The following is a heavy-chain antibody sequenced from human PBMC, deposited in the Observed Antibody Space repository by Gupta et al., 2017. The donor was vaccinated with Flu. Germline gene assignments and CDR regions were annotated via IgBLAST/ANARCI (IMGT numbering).Heavy chain of an antibody. D-gene: IGHD6-13*01. CDR1: GFTFTDYA. V-gene: IGHV3-23*01. J-gene: IGHJ4*02. CDR3: AKDRSGNPAIDY. Sequence: EVQLLASGGGLAQPGWSLRLSCADLGFTFTDYAMHRVRQAPGKGLEWVSSIAAAGDRTYYADSVMGRFTISRDNSKNTLYLQMTSLRGDDTALYYCAKDRSGNPAIDYWGQGTLVTVSA. CDR2: IAAAGDRT.